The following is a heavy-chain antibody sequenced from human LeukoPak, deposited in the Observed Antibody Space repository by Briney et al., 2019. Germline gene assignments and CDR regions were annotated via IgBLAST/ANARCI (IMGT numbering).Heavy chain of an antibody. CDR3: AKWGDSGGDFDY. V-gene: IGHV3-23*01. D-gene: IGHD5-12*01. J-gene: IGHJ4*02. CDR2: ISGSGGST. CDR1: GFTFSSYA. Sequence: GGSLRLSCAASGFTFSSYAMSWVRQAPGMGLEWVSAISGSGGSTYYADSVKGRFTISRDNSKNTLYLQMNSLRAEDTAVYYCAKWGDSGGDFDYWGQGTLVTVSS.